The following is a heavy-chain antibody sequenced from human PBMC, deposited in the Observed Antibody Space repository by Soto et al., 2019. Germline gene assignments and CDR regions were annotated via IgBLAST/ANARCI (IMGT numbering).Heavy chain of an antibody. Sequence: QVQLVQSGAEVKKPGSSVKVSCKASGGTFSSYAISWVRQAPGQGLEWMGGIIPIFGTANYAQKFQGRVTITPDKSTSKAYMELGRLGSEDTAVFYCAIFCTRGGGSFDYWGQGTLVTVSS. CDR1: GGTFSSYA. V-gene: IGHV1-69*06. D-gene: IGHD3-16*01. J-gene: IGHJ4*02. CDR2: IIPIFGTA. CDR3: AIFCTRGGGSFDY.